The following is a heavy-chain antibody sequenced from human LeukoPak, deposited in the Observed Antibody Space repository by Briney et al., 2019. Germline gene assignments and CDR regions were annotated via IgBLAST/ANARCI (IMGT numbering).Heavy chain of an antibody. CDR3: ARETSQKGAHYMDV. Sequence: GASVKVSCKASGGTFSSYAISWVRQAPGQGLEWMGGIIPVFGTAIYAQKFQGRVTITADESTSTAYMELSTLRSEDTAVYYCARETSQKGAHYMDVWGKGTTVTISS. J-gene: IGHJ6*03. D-gene: IGHD3-16*01. V-gene: IGHV1-69*13. CDR1: GGTFSSYA. CDR2: IIPVFGTA.